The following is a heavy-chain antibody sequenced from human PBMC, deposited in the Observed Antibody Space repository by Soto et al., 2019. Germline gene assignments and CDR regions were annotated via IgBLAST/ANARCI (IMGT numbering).Heavy chain of an antibody. Sequence: GPSVKVSGKASGYTFTSYGISCVRQAPGQGLEWMGWISAYNGNTNYAQKLQGRVTMTTDTSTSTAYMEMRSLRSDDTAVYYCARDPAQTDAFDIWGQGTMVTVSS. J-gene: IGHJ3*02. V-gene: IGHV1-18*01. CDR3: ARDPAQTDAFDI. CDR1: GYTFTSYG. CDR2: ISAYNGNT.